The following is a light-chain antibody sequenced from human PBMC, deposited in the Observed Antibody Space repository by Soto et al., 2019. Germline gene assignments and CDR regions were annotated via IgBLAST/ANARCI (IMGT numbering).Light chain of an antibody. Sequence: DVQMTQSPSSLSASVGDRVTITCRASQRITSYVNWYQQKPGKVPKVLIHGTSTLKSGAPSRFSGSGSGTEFTLTISSLQREDFATYYCQQSSRAPITFGQGTRLDIK. CDR3: QQSSRAPIT. J-gene: IGKJ5*01. V-gene: IGKV1-39*01. CDR2: GTS. CDR1: QRITSY.